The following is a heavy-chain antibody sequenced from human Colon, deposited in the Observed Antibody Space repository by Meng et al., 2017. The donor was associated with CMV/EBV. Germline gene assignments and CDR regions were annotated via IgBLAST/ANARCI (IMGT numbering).Heavy chain of an antibody. CDR3: ARKGWNYREAFDI. CDR2: IGSGGGAI. Sequence: GESLKIYCVASGFTFSSYEMNWVRQAPGKGLEWISHIGSGGGAIYYGDSVKGRFTISRDNAKNSLYLQMNSLRAEDTAVYYCARKGWNYREAFDIWGQGTVVTVSS. D-gene: IGHD3-16*02. CDR1: GFTFSSYE. V-gene: IGHV3-48*03. J-gene: IGHJ3*02.